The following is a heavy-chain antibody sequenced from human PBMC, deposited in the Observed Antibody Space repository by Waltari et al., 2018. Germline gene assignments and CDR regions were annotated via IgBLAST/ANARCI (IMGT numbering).Heavy chain of an antibody. CDR3: ARDLYDTGSGDYPGRDF. CDR1: GFTFSNFW. D-gene: IGHD1-26*01. Sequence: EVQLVESGGVLVHPGGSLRLSCAASGFTFSNFWMHWVRQAPGKGLVWVSRIDSGGSDTSYAGSVKGRFTISRDNTKNTLYLQMNSLRGEDTGVYYCARDLYDTGSGDYPGRDFWGQGTPVTVAS. V-gene: IGHV3-74*01. J-gene: IGHJ4*02. CDR2: IDSGGSDT.